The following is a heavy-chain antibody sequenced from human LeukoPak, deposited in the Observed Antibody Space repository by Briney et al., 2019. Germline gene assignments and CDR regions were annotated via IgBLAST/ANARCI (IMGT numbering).Heavy chain of an antibody. CDR1: GYTFTGYY. V-gene: IGHV1-2*02. CDR2: ITPNSGGT. J-gene: IGHJ4*02. D-gene: IGHD5-18*01. CDR3: ARDTKGYSYGFGFFHS. Sequence: ASVKVSCKASGYTFTGYYMHWVRQAPGQGLEWMGWITPNSGGTNYAQKFQGRVTMTRDTSISTAYMELSRLRSDDTAVYYCARDTKGYSYGFGFFHSWGQGTLVTVSS.